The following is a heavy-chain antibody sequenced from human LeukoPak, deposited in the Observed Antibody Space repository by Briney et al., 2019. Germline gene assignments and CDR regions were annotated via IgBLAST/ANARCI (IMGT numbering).Heavy chain of an antibody. V-gene: IGHV4-59*01. J-gene: IGHJ6*03. CDR3: ARGTAGDSSSRYYYYYMDV. D-gene: IGHD6-6*01. CDR1: GGSISSYY. CDR2: IYYSGST. Sequence: SETLSLTCTVSGGSISSYYWSWIRQPPGKGLEWIGYIYYSGSTNYNPSLKSRVTISVDTSKNQFSLKLSSVTAEDTAVYYCARGTAGDSSSRYYYYYMDVWGKGTTVTVSS.